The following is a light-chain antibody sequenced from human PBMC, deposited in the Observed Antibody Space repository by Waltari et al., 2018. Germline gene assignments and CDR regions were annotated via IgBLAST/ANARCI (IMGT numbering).Light chain of an antibody. V-gene: IGKV3-15*01. CDR3: QQYNNWPPWT. J-gene: IGKJ1*01. CDR2: GAS. CDR1: QSVSSN. Sequence: EIVMTQSPATLSVSPGERATLYCRASQSVSSNLAWYQQKPGQAPRLLIYGASTRATGIPVRFSGSGSGTEFTLTISSLQSEDFAVYYCQQYNNWPPWTFGQGTKVEIK.